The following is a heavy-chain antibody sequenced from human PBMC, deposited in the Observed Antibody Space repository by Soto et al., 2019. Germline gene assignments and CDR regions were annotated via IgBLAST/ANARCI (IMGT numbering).Heavy chain of an antibody. CDR1: GFSFDDYA. CDR2: ISWNSDSI. Sequence: EVQLMESGGGLVQPGGSLRLSCAASGFSFDDYAMHWVRQPPGKGLEWVSGISWNSDSIGYADSVKGRFTISRDNARNSLYLQMNSLRTEDTALYYCAKLGLPASSGRNGALEIRGQGTKVTVSS. J-gene: IGHJ3*02. CDR3: AKLGLPASSGRNGALEI. D-gene: IGHD2-2*01. V-gene: IGHV3-9*01.